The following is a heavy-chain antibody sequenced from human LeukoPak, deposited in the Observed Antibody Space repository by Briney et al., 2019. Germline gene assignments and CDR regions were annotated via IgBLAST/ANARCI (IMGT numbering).Heavy chain of an antibody. V-gene: IGHV3-30*03. CDR1: GFTFSSYG. J-gene: IGHJ4*02. D-gene: IGHD4-23*01. CDR2: ISYDGSNK. Sequence: GGSLRLSCAASGFTFSSYGVHWVRQAPGKGLEWVAVISYDGSNKYYADSVKGRFTISRDNSKNTLYLQMNSLRAEDTAVYYCATRVVTLFDYWGQGTLVTVSS. CDR3: ATRVVTLFDY.